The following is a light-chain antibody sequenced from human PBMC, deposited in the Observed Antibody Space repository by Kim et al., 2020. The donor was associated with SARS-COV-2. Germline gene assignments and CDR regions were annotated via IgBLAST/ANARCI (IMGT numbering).Light chain of an antibody. CDR3: QQYGRA. CDR2: GTS. J-gene: IGKJ4*01. Sequence: LALSPGEGATLACRSSQSVGSNYLAWYQQKPGQAPRLLIFGTSSRAAGISHRFSGSGSGTDFTLTISRLEPEDFAVYYCQQYGRAFGGGTKV. CDR1: QSVGSNY. V-gene: IGKV3-20*01.